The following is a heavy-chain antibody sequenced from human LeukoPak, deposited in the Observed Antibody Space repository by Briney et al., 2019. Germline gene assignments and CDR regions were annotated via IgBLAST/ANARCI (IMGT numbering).Heavy chain of an antibody. J-gene: IGHJ5*02. CDR2: IDPSDSYT. CDR3: ARHLPGYSSSWYMEA. Sequence: GESLKISCKVSGYSFTSYWISWVRQMPGKGLEWMGRIDPSDSYTNYSPSFGGHVTISADKSISTAYLQWSSLKASDTAMYYCARHLPGYSSSWYMEAWGQGTLVTVSS. V-gene: IGHV5-10-1*01. D-gene: IGHD6-13*01. CDR1: GYSFTSYW.